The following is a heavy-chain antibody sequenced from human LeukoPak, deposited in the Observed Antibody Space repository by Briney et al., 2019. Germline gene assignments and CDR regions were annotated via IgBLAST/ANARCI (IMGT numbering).Heavy chain of an antibody. D-gene: IGHD3-10*01. J-gene: IGHJ5*02. Sequence: ASVKVSCKASGYTFTSYGISWVRQAPGQGLEWMGWISAYNGNTNYAQKLQGRVTMTTDTSTSTAYMELRSLRSDDTAVYYCARTPTVRGVSLLHNWFDPWGQGTLVTVSS. V-gene: IGHV1-18*04. CDR1: GYTFTSYG. CDR2: ISAYNGNT. CDR3: ARTPTVRGVSLLHNWFDP.